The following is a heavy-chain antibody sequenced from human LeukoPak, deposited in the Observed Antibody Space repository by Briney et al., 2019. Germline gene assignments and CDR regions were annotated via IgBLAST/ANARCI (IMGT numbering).Heavy chain of an antibody. D-gene: IGHD6-13*01. CDR3: ARGTDIAAAGN. V-gene: IGHV3-74*01. J-gene: IGHJ4*02. Sequence: GGSLRLSCAASGFTLCSYWMHWVRQAPGKGLVWVSRINSDGSSTSSADSVKGRFTISRDNAKNTLYLQMNSLRAEDTAVYYCARGTDIAAAGNWGQGTLVTVSP. CDR2: INSDGSST. CDR1: GFTLCSYW.